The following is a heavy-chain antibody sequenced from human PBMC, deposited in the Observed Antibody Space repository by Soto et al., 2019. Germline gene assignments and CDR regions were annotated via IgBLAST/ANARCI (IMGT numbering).Heavy chain of an antibody. V-gene: IGHV3-30*18. CDR3: AKADPGPDY. J-gene: IGHJ4*02. CDR1: GFTFSSYG. Sequence: GGSLRLSCAASGFTFSSYGMHWVRQAPGKGLEWVAVISYDGSNKYYADSLKGRFTISRDNSKDTLYLQMNSLRAEDTAVYYCAKADPGPDYWGQGTLVTVSS. CDR2: ISYDGSNK.